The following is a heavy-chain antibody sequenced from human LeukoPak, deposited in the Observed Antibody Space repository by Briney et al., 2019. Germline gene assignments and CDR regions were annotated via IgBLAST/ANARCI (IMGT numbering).Heavy chain of an antibody. CDR1: GYTCTGYY. V-gene: IGHV1-2*02. J-gene: IGHJ4*02. CDR2: INPNSGGT. Sequence: ASVKVSCKASGYTCTGYYMHWVRQAPGQGLEWMGWINPNSGGTNYAQKFLGRVTMTRDTSISTAYMVLRRLRSDATAVYYCGRDGGQELPVYFDYWGQGTLVTVSS. D-gene: IGHD4-4*01. CDR3: GRDGGQELPVYFDY.